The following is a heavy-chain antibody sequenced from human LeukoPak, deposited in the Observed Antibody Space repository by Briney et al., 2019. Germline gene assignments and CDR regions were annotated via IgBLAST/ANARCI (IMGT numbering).Heavy chain of an antibody. CDR2: IYTSGST. V-gene: IGHV4-61*02. J-gene: IGHJ4*02. Sequence: PSETLSLTCTVSGGSISSDSYYWSWIRQPAGKGLEWIGRIYTSGSTNYNPSLKSRVTISVDTSKNQFSLKLCSVTAVDTAVYYCARDGGEMATITGFDYWGQGTLVTVSS. CDR1: GGSISSDSYY. D-gene: IGHD5-24*01. CDR3: ARDGGEMATITGFDY.